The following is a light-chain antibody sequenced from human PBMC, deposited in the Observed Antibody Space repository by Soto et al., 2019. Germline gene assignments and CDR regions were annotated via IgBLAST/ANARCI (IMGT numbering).Light chain of an antibody. J-gene: IGLJ2*01. Sequence: QSVLTQPPSVSGAPGQRVTISCTGRSSNIGAGYDVHWYQQVPGTAPKLLIYANSNRPSGVPDRFSGSKSGTSASLAITGLQAEDEADYYCQSYDSGLSGSVFGGGTKVTVL. V-gene: IGLV1-40*01. CDR1: SSNIGAGYD. CDR3: QSYDSGLSGSV. CDR2: ANS.